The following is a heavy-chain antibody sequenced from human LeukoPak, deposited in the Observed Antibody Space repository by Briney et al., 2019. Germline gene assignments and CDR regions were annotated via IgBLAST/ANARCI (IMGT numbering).Heavy chain of an antibody. D-gene: IGHD2-15*01. CDR3: AKNVVVKRYFDY. Sequence: PGGSLRLSCAASVFTFSNHAMSWVRQAPGKGLQWVSVISGSGRTTEYADSVKGRFTISRDNSKNTLSLQMNSLRVEDTAIYYCAKNVVVKRYFDYWGQGTLITVSS. CDR2: ISGSGRTT. J-gene: IGHJ4*02. CDR1: VFTFSNHA. V-gene: IGHV3-23*01.